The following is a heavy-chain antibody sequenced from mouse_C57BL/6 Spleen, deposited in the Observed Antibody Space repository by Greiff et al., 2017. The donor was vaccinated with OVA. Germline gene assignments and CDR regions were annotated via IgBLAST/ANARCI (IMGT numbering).Heavy chain of an antibody. J-gene: IGHJ1*03. Sequence: QVQLQQPGAELVKPGASVKLSCKASGYTFTSYWMQWVKQRPGQGLEWIGEIDPSDSYTNYNQKFKGKATLTVDTSSSTAYMQLSSLTSEDSAVYYCARRRVVATGYFDVWGTGTTVTVSS. CDR2: IDPSDSYT. D-gene: IGHD1-1*01. CDR3: ARRRVVATGYFDV. V-gene: IGHV1-50*01. CDR1: GYTFTSYW.